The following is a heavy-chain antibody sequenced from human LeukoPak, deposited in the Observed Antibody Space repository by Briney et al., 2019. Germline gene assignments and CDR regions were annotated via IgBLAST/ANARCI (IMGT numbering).Heavy chain of an antibody. CDR3: ARLPGRTASQDY. J-gene: IGHJ4*02. V-gene: IGHV3-9*01. Sequence: GGSLRLSCAASGFTFDDYAMHWVRQAPGKGLEWVSGISWNSGSIGYADSVKGRFTISRDNAKNSLYLQMNSLRAEDTAVYYCARLPGRTASQDYWGQGTLVTVSS. CDR2: ISWNSGSI. D-gene: IGHD2-21*02. CDR1: GFTFDDYA.